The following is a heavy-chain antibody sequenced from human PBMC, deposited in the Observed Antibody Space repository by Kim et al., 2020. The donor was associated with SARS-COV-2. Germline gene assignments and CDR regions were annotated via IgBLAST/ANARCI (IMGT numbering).Heavy chain of an antibody. D-gene: IGHD6-6*01. J-gene: IGHJ4*02. CDR3: ARDDGVRSIDH. V-gene: IGHV3-7*01. CDR2: K. Sequence: KFYVDSVEGRSTVSRDNAKNSVDLQMNGLRAEDTAVYYCARDDGVRSIDHWGQGTLVTVSS.